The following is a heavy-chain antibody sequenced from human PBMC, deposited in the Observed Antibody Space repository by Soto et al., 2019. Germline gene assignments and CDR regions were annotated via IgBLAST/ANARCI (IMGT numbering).Heavy chain of an antibody. V-gene: IGHV3-74*01. J-gene: IGHJ3*01. CDR3: ARPRGNANSACDV. CDR2: INPDGSWT. D-gene: IGHD3-16*01. Sequence: EVQLVESGGDVVQSGGSLRLSCVASGFTFRDHWMHWVRQSPGEGLVGVSRINPDGSWTDYADFVEGRFTISRDNAKNTLYLQMYSLRVEDTAIFYCARPRGNANSACDVWGRGTMVTVS. CDR1: GFTFRDHW.